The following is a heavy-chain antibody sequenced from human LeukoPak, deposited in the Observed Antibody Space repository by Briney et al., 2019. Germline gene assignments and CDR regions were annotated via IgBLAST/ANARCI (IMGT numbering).Heavy chain of an antibody. J-gene: IGHJ4*02. D-gene: IGHD5-18*01. Sequence: TGGSLRLSCAASGFTFSSYAMSWVRQAPGKGLEWVSTISDSGGSTYYAGSVLGRLTISRDNSKNTLFLQLNSLRAEDTAVYYCAKIPRAYSYGGFDYWGQGTLVTVSS. V-gene: IGHV3-23*01. CDR2: ISDSGGST. CDR3: AKIPRAYSYGGFDY. CDR1: GFTFSSYA.